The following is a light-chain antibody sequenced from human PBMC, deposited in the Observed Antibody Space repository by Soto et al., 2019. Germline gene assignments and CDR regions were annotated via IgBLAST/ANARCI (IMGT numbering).Light chain of an antibody. J-gene: IGKJ1*01. CDR3: QQYNNWPLT. V-gene: IGKV3-20*01. CDR1: QSVNNNF. CDR2: GAS. Sequence: ILLTQSPGTLSLSPGERATLSCGTSQSVNNNFLAWYPQKPGQAPRLLMYGASSRATGIPDRFSGSGSGTDVTLSISRLAPEDFAVYYCQQYNNWPLTFGQGTKVDI.